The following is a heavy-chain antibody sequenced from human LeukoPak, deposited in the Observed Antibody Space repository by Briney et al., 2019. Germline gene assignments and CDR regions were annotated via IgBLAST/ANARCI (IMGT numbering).Heavy chain of an antibody. V-gene: IGHV4-34*01. CDR3: ARVFYYYYGMDV. Sequence: SETLSLTCAVYGGSFSGYYWSWVRQPPGKGLEWIGEINHSGSTNYNPSLKSRVTISVDTSKNQFSLKLSSVTAADTAVYYCARVFYYYYGMDVRGQGTTVTVSS. J-gene: IGHJ6*02. CDR1: GGSFSGYY. CDR2: INHSGST.